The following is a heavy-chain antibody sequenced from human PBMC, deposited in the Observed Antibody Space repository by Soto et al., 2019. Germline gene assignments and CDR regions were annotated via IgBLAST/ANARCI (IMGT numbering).Heavy chain of an antibody. CDR3: AKYSGSYSSLDY. Sequence: GGSLRLSCAASGFTFSSYGMHWVRQAPGKGLEWVAVISYDGSNKYYADSVKGRFTISRDNSKNTLYLQMNSLRAEDTAVYYCAKYSGSYSSLDYWGQGTLVTVSS. J-gene: IGHJ4*02. V-gene: IGHV3-30*18. CDR2: ISYDGSNK. D-gene: IGHD1-26*01. CDR1: GFTFSSYG.